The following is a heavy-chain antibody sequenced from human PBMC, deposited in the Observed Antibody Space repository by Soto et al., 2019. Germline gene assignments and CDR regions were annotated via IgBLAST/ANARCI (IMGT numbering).Heavy chain of an antibody. Sequence: QVQLVQSGPEVKKPGASVRVSCKASGYTFTGCCIHWVRQAPGQGLGWMGWINLDSGATNYAQKFQDRVTMTRDTSATTAYMDLSRLTSDDTAVYYCAKFPFQDEGGYNWFYTWGQGTLVTFSA. V-gene: IGHV1-2*02. CDR3: AKFPFQDEGGYNWFYT. J-gene: IGHJ5*02. CDR1: GYTFTGCC. CDR2: INLDSGAT. D-gene: IGHD1-26*01.